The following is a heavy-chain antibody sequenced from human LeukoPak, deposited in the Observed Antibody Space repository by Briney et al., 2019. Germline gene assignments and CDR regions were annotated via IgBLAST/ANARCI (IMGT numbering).Heavy chain of an antibody. CDR3: AREEDAFDY. V-gene: IGHV3-48*03. CDR2: ISSSGSTI. CDR1: GFTFSSYE. J-gene: IGHJ4*02. Sequence: SGGSLRLSCAASGFTFSSYEMNWVRQAPGKGLEWVSYISSSGSTINYADSVKGRFTISRDNAKNSLYLQMNSLRAEDTAVYYCAREEDAFDYWGQGTLVTVSS.